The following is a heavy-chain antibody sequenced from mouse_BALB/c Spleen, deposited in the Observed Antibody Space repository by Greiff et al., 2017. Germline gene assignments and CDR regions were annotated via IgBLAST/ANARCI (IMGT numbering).Heavy chain of an antibody. D-gene: IGHD2-1*01. CDR3: ERDPVRYGNYSWLAY. Sequence: VKLQESGAELARPGASVKLSCKASGYTFTSYWMQWVKQRPGQGLEWIGAIYPGDGDTRYTQKFKGKATLTADKSSSTAYMQLSSLASEDSAVYDCERDPVRYGNYSWLAYWGQGTLVTVSA. CDR1: GYTFTSYW. J-gene: IGHJ3*01. V-gene: IGHV1-87*01. CDR2: IYPGDGDT.